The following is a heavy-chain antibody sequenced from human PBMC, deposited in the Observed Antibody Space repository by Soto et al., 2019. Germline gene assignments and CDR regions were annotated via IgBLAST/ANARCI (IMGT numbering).Heavy chain of an antibody. D-gene: IGHD6-19*01. CDR1: FTSYG. CDR3: ARAASLRGAVAGTWWFDP. V-gene: IGHV1-18*01. Sequence: FTSYGIIWVRQAPGQGLEWMGWISAYNGNTNYAQKLQGRVTMTTDTSTSTAYMELRSLRSDDTAVYYCARAASLRGAVAGTWWFDPWGQGT. CDR2: ISAYNGNT. J-gene: IGHJ5*02.